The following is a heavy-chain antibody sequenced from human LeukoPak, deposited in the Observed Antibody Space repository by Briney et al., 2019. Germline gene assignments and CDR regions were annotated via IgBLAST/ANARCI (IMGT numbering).Heavy chain of an antibody. CDR2: IKQDGSEK. V-gene: IGHV3-7*01. J-gene: IGHJ6*02. Sequence: GGSLRLSCAASGSTFSSYWMSWVRQAPGKGLEWVANIKQDGSEKYYVDSVKGRFTISRDNAKNSLYLQMNSLRAEDTAVYYCARLRGYYYGMDVWGQGTTVTVSS. CDR3: ARLRGYYYGMDV. D-gene: IGHD3-10*01. CDR1: GSTFSSYW.